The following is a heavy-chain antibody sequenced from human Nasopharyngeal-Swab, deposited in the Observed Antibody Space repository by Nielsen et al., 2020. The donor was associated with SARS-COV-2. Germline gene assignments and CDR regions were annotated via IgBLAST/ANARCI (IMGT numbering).Heavy chain of an antibody. J-gene: IGHJ4*02. CDR1: GFTVSTNY. CDR3: AREGLGNDFDY. V-gene: IGHV3-53*01. CDR2: IYSGGST. D-gene: IGHD5-12*01. Sequence: GGSLRLSCAASGFTVSTNYMGWVRQAPGKGLEWVSVIYSGGSTYYADSVKGRFTISRDNSKNTLYLQMNSLRAEDTAVYYCAREGLGNDFDYWGQGTLVTVSS.